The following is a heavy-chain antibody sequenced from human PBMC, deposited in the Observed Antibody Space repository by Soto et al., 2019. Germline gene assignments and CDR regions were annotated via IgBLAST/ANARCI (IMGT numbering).Heavy chain of an antibody. CDR3: ARDGSITIFGVVVYNWFDP. CDR2: IIPIFGTA. Sequence: SVKVSCKASGGTFSSYAISWVRQAPGQGLEWMGGIIPIFGTANYAQKFQGRVTITADESTSTAYMELSSLRSEDTAVYYCARDGSITIFGVVVYNWFDPWGQGTLVTVSS. D-gene: IGHD3-3*01. V-gene: IGHV1-69*13. J-gene: IGHJ5*02. CDR1: GGTFSSYA.